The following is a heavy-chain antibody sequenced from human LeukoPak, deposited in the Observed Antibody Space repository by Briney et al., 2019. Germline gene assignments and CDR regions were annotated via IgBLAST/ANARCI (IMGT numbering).Heavy chain of an antibody. CDR1: GFTFSNYA. J-gene: IGHJ4*02. CDR3: ARELYGYYFDN. V-gene: IGHV3-30-3*01. CDR2: ISYDGSNK. Sequence: PGGSLRLSCAASGFTFSNYAMLGVRQAPGKGLEWVAVISYDGSNKYYADSVKGRFTISRDNSKNTLYLQMNSLTTEDTAVYYCARELYGYYFDNWGQGTLVTVSS. D-gene: IGHD3-3*01.